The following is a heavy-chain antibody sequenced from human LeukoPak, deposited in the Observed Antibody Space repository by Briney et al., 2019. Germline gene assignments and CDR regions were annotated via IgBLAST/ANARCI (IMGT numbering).Heavy chain of an antibody. Sequence: PSETLSLTCTVSGGSISSGDYYWSWIRQPPGKGLEWIGYIYYSGSTYYNPSLKSRVTISVDTSKNQFSLKLSSVTAADTAVYYCARVHSDSSGYYHDYWGQGTLVTVSS. D-gene: IGHD3-22*01. CDR1: GGSISSGDYY. CDR2: IYYSGST. CDR3: ARVHSDSSGYYHDY. V-gene: IGHV4-30-4*01. J-gene: IGHJ4*02.